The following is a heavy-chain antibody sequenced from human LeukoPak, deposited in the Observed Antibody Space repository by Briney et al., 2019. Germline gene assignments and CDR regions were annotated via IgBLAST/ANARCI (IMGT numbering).Heavy chain of an antibody. Sequence: GGSLRLSCAASGFTFSNYAMTWVRQAPGKGLEWVSTITGSDDATYYADSVKGRFTISRDYSKNMLHLQLSSLGAEDTAMYYCARARYIVVVPAAPYYYYYMDVWGKGTTVTVSS. D-gene: IGHD2-2*01. J-gene: IGHJ6*03. CDR2: ITGSDDAT. CDR3: ARARYIVVVPAAPYYYYYMDV. V-gene: IGHV3-23*01. CDR1: GFTFSNYA.